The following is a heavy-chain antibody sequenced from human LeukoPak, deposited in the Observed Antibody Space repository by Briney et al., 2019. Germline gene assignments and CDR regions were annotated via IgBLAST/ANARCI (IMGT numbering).Heavy chain of an antibody. Sequence: PGGSLRLSCAASGFTFSSYAMSWVRQAPGKGLEWVSAISGSGGSTYYADSVKGRFTISRDNSKNTLYLQMNSLRAEDTAVYYCAKDLLVQWELPYLFDYWGQGTLVTVSS. J-gene: IGHJ4*02. CDR3: AKDLLVQWELPYLFDY. D-gene: IGHD1-26*01. V-gene: IGHV3-23*01. CDR1: GFTFSSYA. CDR2: ISGSGGST.